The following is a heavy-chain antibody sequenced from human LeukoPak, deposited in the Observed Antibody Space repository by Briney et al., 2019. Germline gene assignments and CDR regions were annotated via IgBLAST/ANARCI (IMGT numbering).Heavy chain of an antibody. Sequence: ASVKVSCKASGYTFTGYYMHWVRQAPGQGLEWMGRINPNSGGTNYAQKFQGRVTMTRDTSISTAYMELSRLRSDDTAVYYCARGALLRRQQLARVNWFDPWGQGTLVTVSS. CDR2: INPNSGGT. CDR3: ARGALLRRQQLARVNWFDP. D-gene: IGHD6-13*01. V-gene: IGHV1-2*06. J-gene: IGHJ5*02. CDR1: GYTFTGYY.